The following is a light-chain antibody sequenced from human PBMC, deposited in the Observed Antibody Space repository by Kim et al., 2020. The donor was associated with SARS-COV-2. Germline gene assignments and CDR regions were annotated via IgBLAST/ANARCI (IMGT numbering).Light chain of an antibody. J-gene: IGKJ2*01. CDR2: GAS. Sequence: LSPGERATLSCRDSQSVSSSYLAWYQQKPGQAPRLLIYGASSRATGIPDRFSGSGSGTDFSLSISRLEPEDSAVYYCQQYGSSPPTFGQGTKLEI. V-gene: IGKV3-20*01. CDR1: QSVSSSY. CDR3: QQYGSSPPT.